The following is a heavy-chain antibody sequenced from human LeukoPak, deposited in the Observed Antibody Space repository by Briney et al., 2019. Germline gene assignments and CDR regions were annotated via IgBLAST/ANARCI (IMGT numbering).Heavy chain of an antibody. CDR2: ISGSGGST. V-gene: IGHV3-23*01. D-gene: IGHD3-3*01. CDR1: GFTFSSYA. CDR3: AKGGHDFWSGYLSY. Sequence: GGSLRLSCAASGFTFSSYAMSWVRQAPGKGLEWVSAISGSGGSTYYADSVKGRFTISRDNSKNTLYLQMNSLRAEDTAVYYCAKGGHDFWSGYLSYWGQGTLVTVSS. J-gene: IGHJ4*02.